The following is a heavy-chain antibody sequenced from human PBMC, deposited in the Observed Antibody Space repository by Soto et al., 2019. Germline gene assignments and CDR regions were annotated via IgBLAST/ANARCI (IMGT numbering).Heavy chain of an antibody. CDR3: ALTRDSGSYNWFDP. J-gene: IGHJ5*02. CDR1: GGSISSYY. Sequence: QVQLQESGPGLVKPSETLSLTCTVSGGSISSYYWSWIRQPPGKGLEWIGYIYYSGSTNYNPSLKSRVTISVDTSKNQFSLKLSSVTAADTAVYYCALTRDSGSYNWFDPWGQGTLVTVSS. CDR2: IYYSGST. D-gene: IGHD3-10*01. V-gene: IGHV4-59*01.